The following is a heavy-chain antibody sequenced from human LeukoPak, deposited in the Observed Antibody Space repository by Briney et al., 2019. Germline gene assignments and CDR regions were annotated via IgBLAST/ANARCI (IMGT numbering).Heavy chain of an antibody. CDR1: GFTFSSYA. D-gene: IGHD3-22*01. CDR2: ISGSGGST. CDR3: AKDHPMIVVLGYFDY. V-gene: IGHV3-23*01. J-gene: IGHJ4*02. Sequence: GGSLRLSCAASGFTFSSYAMSWVRQAPEKGLEWVSAISGSGGSTYYADSVKGRFTISRDNSKNTLYLQMNSLRAEDTAVYYCAKDHPMIVVLGYFDYWGQGTLVTVSS.